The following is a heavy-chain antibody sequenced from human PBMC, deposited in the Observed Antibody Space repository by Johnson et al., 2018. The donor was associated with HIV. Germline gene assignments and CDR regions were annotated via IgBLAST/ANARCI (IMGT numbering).Heavy chain of an antibody. Sequence: VQLVESGGGLVQPGGSLRLSCAASGFTFSSYDIHWVRQATGKGLEWVSGISWNSGSIGYGDSVKGRFTISRDNAKNSLYLQMNSLRAEDTAVYYCARGLRWGLHDAFDIWGQGTMVTVSS. CDR2: ISWNSGSI. CDR3: ARGLRWGLHDAFDI. V-gene: IGHV3-48*01. CDR1: GFTFSSYD. D-gene: IGHD7-27*01. J-gene: IGHJ3*02.